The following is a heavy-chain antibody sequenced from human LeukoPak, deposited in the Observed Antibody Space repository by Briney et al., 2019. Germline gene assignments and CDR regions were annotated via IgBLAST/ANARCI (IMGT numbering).Heavy chain of an antibody. J-gene: IGHJ3*02. CDR1: GFTFSSYW. CDR3: AKDRRHSDSSGYYSHDGFDI. Sequence: PGGSLRLSCAASGFTFSSYWMSWVRQAPGKGLEWVANIKQDGSEKYYVDSVKGRFTISRDNAKNSLYLQMNSLRAEDTAVYYRAKDRRHSDSSGYYSHDGFDIWGQGTMVTVSS. V-gene: IGHV3-7*01. CDR2: IKQDGSEK. D-gene: IGHD3-22*01.